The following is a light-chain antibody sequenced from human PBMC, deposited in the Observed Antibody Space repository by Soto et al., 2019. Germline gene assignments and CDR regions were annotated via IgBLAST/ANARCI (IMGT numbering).Light chain of an antibody. V-gene: IGKV3-11*01. CDR1: QSVSRN. CDR3: QQRSNWPST. Sequence: DIVMAQSPATLSVSPGERATLSCRASQSVSRNLAWYQQKPGQAPRLLIYDASTRATGTPARFSGSGSGTDFTLTISSLEPEDFAVYYCQQRSNWPSTFGQGTRLEIK. CDR2: DAS. J-gene: IGKJ5*01.